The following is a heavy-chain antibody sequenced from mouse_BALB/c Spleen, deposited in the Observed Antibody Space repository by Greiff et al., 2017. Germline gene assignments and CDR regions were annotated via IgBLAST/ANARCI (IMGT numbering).Heavy chain of an antibody. CDR3: ARSLITTVVDY. V-gene: IGHV5-17*02. CDR2: ISSGSSTI. D-gene: IGHD1-1*01. Sequence: EVQGVESGGGLVQPGGSRKLSCAASGFTFSSFGMHWVRQAPEKGLEWVAYISSGSSTIYYADTVKGRFTISRDNPKNTLFLQMTSLRSEDTAMYYCARSLITTVVDYWGQGTTLTVSS. J-gene: IGHJ2*01. CDR1: GFTFSSFG.